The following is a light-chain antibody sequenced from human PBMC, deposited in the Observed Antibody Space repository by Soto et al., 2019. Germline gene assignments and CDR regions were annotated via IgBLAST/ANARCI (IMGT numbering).Light chain of an antibody. J-gene: IGLJ3*02. Sequence: SYELTQPPSVSVAPGKTARNTCGGNNIGSKSVHWYQQKPGQAPVLVIYYDSDRPSGIPERFSGSNSGNTATLTISRVEAGDEADYYCQVWDSSSDHRGVFGGGTKLTVL. CDR2: YDS. CDR1: NIGSKS. CDR3: QVWDSSSDHRGV. V-gene: IGLV3-21*04.